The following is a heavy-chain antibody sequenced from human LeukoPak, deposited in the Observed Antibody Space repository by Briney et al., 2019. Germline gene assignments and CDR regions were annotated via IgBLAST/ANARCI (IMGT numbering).Heavy chain of an antibody. D-gene: IGHD3-3*01. J-gene: IGHJ4*02. Sequence: GSLRLSCAASGFTFSSYSMNWVRQPPGKGLEWIGSIYYSGSTYYNPSLKSRVTISVDTSKNQFSLKLSSVTAADTAVYYCARLTIFGVAFDYWGQGTLVTVSS. V-gene: IGHV4-39*01. CDR2: IYYSGST. CDR3: ARLTIFGVAFDY. CDR1: GFTFSSYSMN.